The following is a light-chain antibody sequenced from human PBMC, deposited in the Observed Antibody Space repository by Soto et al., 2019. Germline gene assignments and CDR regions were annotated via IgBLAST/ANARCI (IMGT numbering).Light chain of an antibody. J-gene: IGKJ4*01. CDR2: GAS. Sequence: EIFLTQSPGTLSLSPGERAILSCRASQSVSSRYFARYQQKPGQAPRLLIYGASSRATGIPDRFTGTGSGTDFTLTISRLEPEDFAVYYCQQYAGSPITFGGGTKVDIK. CDR1: QSVSSRY. V-gene: IGKV3-20*01. CDR3: QQYAGSPIT.